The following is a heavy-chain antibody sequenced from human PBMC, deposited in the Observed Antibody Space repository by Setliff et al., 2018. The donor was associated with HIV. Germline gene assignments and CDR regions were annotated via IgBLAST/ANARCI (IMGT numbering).Heavy chain of an antibody. Sequence: GGSLRLSCAASGFTFSTYWMHWVRQAPGKGLVWVSRINTDGSSTSYADSVKGRFTISRDNAKTSLSLQMNSLTAEDTAVYYCARDPGNGAVDYWGQGTLVTVSS. V-gene: IGHV3-74*01. J-gene: IGHJ4*02. CDR3: ARDPGNGAVDY. CDR1: GFTFSTYW. CDR2: INTDGSST.